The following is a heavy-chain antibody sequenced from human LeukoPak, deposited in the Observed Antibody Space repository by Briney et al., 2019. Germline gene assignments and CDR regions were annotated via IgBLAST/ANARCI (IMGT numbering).Heavy chain of an antibody. CDR1: GFTFSSYS. J-gene: IGHJ4*02. CDR3: ARDPSDYHDSGGDPDY. CDR2: ITGSGNII. D-gene: IGHD3-10*01. V-gene: IGHV3-48*04. Sequence: PGGSLRLSCAASGFTFSSYSMNWVRQAPGKGLEWVSYITGSGNIIYYADSVKGRFTSSRDNANNLLYLQMNSLRAEDTAVYYCARDPSDYHDSGGDPDYWGQGTLVTVSS.